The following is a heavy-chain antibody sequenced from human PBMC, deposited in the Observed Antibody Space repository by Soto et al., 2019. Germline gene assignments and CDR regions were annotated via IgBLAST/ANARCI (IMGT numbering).Heavy chain of an antibody. CDR2: INPNSGGT. D-gene: IGHD6-13*01. Sequence: ASVKVSCKASGYTFTGYYMHWVRQAPGQGHEWMGWINPNSGGTNYAQKFQGRVTMTRDTSISTAYMELSRLRSDDTAVYYCARDREGIAAAGTYWFDPWGQGTLVTASS. V-gene: IGHV1-2*02. CDR3: ARDREGIAAAGTYWFDP. CDR1: GYTFTGYY. J-gene: IGHJ5*02.